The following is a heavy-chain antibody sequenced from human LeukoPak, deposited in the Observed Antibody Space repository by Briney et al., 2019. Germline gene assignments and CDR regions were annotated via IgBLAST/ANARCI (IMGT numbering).Heavy chain of an antibody. CDR1: GFTFSSYW. D-gene: IGHD5-12*01. Sequence: GGSLRLSCVASGFTFSSYWMHWVRQAPGKGLVWVSRINSVGSNTTYADSVKGRFTISRDNAKNTLWLQMNSLGAEDTAVYYCVQSSPTIDYWGQGTLVTVSS. V-gene: IGHV3-74*01. J-gene: IGHJ4*02. CDR2: INSVGSNT. CDR3: VQSSPTIDY.